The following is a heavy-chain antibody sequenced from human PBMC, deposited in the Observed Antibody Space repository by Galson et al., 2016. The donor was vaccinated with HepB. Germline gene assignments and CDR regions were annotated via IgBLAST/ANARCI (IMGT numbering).Heavy chain of an antibody. CDR3: ATRNFGGLWFDP. Sequence: SVKVSCKVSGDTLTELTMHWVRQAPGKGLEWMGGFDHEDAERLYAQKFQGRVIMTEDTSTDTAYMELSSLRSEDTAVYYCATRNFGGLWFDPWGQGTPVTVSS. D-gene: IGHD3-10*01. V-gene: IGHV1-24*01. CDR2: FDHEDAER. CDR1: GDTLTELT. J-gene: IGHJ5*02.